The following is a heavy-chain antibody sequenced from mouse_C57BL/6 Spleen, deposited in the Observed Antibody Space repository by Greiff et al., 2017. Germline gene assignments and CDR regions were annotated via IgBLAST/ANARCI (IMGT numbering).Heavy chain of an antibody. D-gene: IGHD1-1*01. V-gene: IGHV5-12*01. CDR1: GFTFSDYY. Sequence: EVQRVESGGGLVQPGGSLKLSCAASGFTFSDYYMYWVRQTPEKRLEWVAYISNGGGSTYYPDTVKGRFTISRDNAKNTLYLQMSRLKSEDTAMYYCARHGHYYGSSPYYAMDYWGQGTSVTVSS. CDR2: ISNGGGST. J-gene: IGHJ4*01. CDR3: ARHGHYYGSSPYYAMDY.